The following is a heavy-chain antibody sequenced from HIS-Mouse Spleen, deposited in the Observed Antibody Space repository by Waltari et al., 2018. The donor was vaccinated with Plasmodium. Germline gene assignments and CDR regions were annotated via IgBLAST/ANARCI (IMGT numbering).Heavy chain of an antibody. D-gene: IGHD6-13*01. J-gene: IGHJ2*01. Sequence: EVQLVESGGGLVQPGGSLRLSCAASGFTFSSYWMSWVRQAPGKGLGWVANIKQDGSEKYYVDAVKCRFTISRDNAKNSLYLQMNSLRAEDTAVYYCASSWYWYFDLWGRGTLVTVSS. CDR1: GFTFSSYW. CDR3: ASSWYWYFDL. CDR2: IKQDGSEK. V-gene: IGHV3-7*01.